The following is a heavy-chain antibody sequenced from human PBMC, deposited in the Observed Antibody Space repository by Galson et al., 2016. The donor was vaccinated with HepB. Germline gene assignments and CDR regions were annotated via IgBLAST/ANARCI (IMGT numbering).Heavy chain of an antibody. CDR1: GASIISTNYN. J-gene: IGHJ5*02. Sequence: LSLTCTVSGASIISTNYNWGWIRQPPGKGLEWIASIFHTGRSDYNPSLQSRVTISVDTSMNRFSLSLRSVSTADTATYFLARHPTGYPNWFDRWGHGTLVVVSS. V-gene: IGHV4-39*01. CDR2: IFHTGRS. CDR3: ARHPTGYPNWFDR. D-gene: IGHD3-9*01.